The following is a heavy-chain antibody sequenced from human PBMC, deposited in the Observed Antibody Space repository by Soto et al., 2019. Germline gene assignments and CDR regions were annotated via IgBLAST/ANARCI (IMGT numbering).Heavy chain of an antibody. CDR3: ARGNSGYDPGVGWFDP. CDR2: ISYDGSNK. V-gene: IGHV3-30-3*01. D-gene: IGHD5-12*01. Sequence: VQLVESGGGVVQPGRSLRLSCAASGFTFSSYAMHWVRQAPGKGLEWVAVISYDGSNKYYADSVKGRFTISRDNSKNTLYLQMNSLRAEDTAVYYCARGNSGYDPGVGWFDPWGQGTLVTVSS. J-gene: IGHJ5*02. CDR1: GFTFSSYA.